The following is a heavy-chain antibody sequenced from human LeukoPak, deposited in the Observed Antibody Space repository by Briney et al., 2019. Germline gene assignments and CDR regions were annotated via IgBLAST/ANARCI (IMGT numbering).Heavy chain of an antibody. CDR1: GFTFSSYS. J-gene: IGHJ6*03. Sequence: GGSLTLSCAASGFTFSSYSMNWVRQAPGQGLEWVSSISSSSSYIYYEDSVKGRFTISRDNAKNSLYLQMNSLRAEDTAVYYCAREVVGADPYYYYYMDVWGKGTTVTVSS. CDR3: AREVVGADPYYYYYMDV. D-gene: IGHD1-26*01. V-gene: IGHV3-21*01. CDR2: ISSSSSYI.